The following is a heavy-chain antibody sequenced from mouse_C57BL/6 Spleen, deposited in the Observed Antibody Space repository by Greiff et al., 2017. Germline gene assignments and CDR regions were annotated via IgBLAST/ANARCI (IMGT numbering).Heavy chain of an antibody. V-gene: IGHV1-50*01. CDR1: GYTFTSYW. CDR2: IDPSDSYT. Sequence: VQLQQPGAELVKPGASVKLSCKASGYTFTSYWMQWVKQRPGQGLEWIGEIDPSDSYTNYNQKFKGKATLTVDTSSSTAYMQRSSLTSEDSAVYYCARLRTDFDYWGQGTTLTVSS. J-gene: IGHJ2*01. CDR3: ARLRTDFDY.